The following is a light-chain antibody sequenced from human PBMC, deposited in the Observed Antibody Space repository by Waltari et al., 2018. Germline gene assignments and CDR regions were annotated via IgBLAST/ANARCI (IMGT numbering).Light chain of an antibody. CDR2: DVT. CDR1: SSDVGNYDS. CDR3: YSYAGSYTWV. Sequence: QSALTQPRSVSGSPGQSVTISCTGTSSDVGNYDSVSRYQQHPGKAPKLMIYDVTKRPLGVPDRFSGSKSGNTASLTISGLQAEDEADYYCYSYAGSYTWVFGGGTKLTVL. J-gene: IGLJ3*02. V-gene: IGLV2-11*01.